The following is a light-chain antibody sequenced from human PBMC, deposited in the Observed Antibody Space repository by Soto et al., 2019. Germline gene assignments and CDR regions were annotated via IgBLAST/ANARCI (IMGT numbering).Light chain of an antibody. CDR3: QHYGSSPPMYN. CDR2: GAS. CDR1: QSVSSSY. J-gene: IGKJ2*01. Sequence: EIVLTQSPGTLSLSPGERATISCRASQSVSSSYLAWYQQKHGQAPRLLLYGASSRPTGIPDRFSGSGSGTDFTFTISRLEPEDFAMYYCQHYGSSPPMYNCGQGTKREIK. V-gene: IGKV3-20*01.